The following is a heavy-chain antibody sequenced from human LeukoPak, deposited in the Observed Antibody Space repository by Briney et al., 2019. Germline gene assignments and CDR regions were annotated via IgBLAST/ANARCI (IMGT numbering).Heavy chain of an antibody. V-gene: IGHV4-38-2*01. J-gene: IGHJ1*01. CDR3: ALMYYYGSSGYYPEYFQH. D-gene: IGHD3-22*01. Sequence: SETLSLTCAVSGYSISSGYYWGWIRQPPGKGLEWIGSIYHSGSTYYNPSLKSRVTISVDTSKNQFSLKLSSVTAADTAVYYCALMYYYGSSGYYPEYFQHWGQGTLVTVSS. CDR1: GYSISSGYY. CDR2: IYHSGST.